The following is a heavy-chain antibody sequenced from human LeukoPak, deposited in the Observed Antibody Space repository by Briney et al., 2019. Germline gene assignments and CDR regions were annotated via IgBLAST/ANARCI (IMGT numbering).Heavy chain of an antibody. CDR3: ARSPYVTMVRGVRFDP. CDR1: GGSISSYY. CDR2: LFYSGST. V-gene: IGHV4-59*01. D-gene: IGHD3-10*01. Sequence: PSETLSLTCTVSGGSISSYYWSWIRQPPGKGLEWIAYLFYSGSTDYNPSLESRVTISVDTSKNQFSLKLRSVTAADTAVYYCARSPYVTMVRGVRFDPWGQGTLVTVSS. J-gene: IGHJ5*02.